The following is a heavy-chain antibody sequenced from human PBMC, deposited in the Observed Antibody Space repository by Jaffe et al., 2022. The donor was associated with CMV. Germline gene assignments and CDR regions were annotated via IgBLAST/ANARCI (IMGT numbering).Heavy chain of an antibody. J-gene: IGHJ2*01. CDR3: ARGRGNLSIAARRRYFDL. D-gene: IGHD6-6*01. CDR1: GGSFSGYY. CDR2: INHSGST. Sequence: QVQLQQWGAGLLKPSETLSLTCAVYGGSFSGYYWSWIRQPPGKGLEWIGEINHSGSTNYNPSLKSRVTISVDTSKNQFSLKLSSVTAADTAVYYCARGRGNLSIAARRRYFDLWGRGTLVTVSS. V-gene: IGHV4-34*01.